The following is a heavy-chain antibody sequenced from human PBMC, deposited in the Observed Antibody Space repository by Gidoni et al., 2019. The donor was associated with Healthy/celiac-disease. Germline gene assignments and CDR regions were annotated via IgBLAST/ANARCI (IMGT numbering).Heavy chain of an antibody. Sequence: QVTLRESGPALVKPTQTLTLTCTFSGFSLSTSGMCVSWIRQPPGKALEWLALIDWDDDKYYSTSLKTRLTISKDTSKNQVVLTMTNMDPVDTATYYCARTLINYYDSAYYGMDVWGQGTTVTVSS. CDR3: ARTLINYYDSAYYGMDV. J-gene: IGHJ6*02. CDR1: GFSLSTSGMC. V-gene: IGHV2-70*01. CDR2: IDWDDDK. D-gene: IGHD3-22*01.